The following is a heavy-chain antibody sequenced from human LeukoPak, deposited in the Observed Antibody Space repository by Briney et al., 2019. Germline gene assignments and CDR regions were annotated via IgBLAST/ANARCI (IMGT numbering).Heavy chain of an antibody. J-gene: IGHJ4*02. Sequence: PGGTLRLSCAASGFTFSSYSMNWVRQAPGKGLEWVSSISSSSSYIYYADSVKGRFTISRDNAKNSLYLQMNSLRAEDTAVYYCARDDCIGGSCYYFYYWAQGTLVTVSS. D-gene: IGHD2-15*01. CDR1: GFTFSSYS. CDR3: ARDDCIGGSCYYFYY. V-gene: IGHV3-21*01. CDR2: ISSSSSYI.